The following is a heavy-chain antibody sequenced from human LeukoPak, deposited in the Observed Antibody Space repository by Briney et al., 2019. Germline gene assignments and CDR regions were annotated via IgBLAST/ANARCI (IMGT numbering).Heavy chain of an antibody. J-gene: IGHJ4*02. D-gene: IGHD5-24*01. CDR2: ISGRGGTT. V-gene: IGHV3-23*01. CDR1: GFTFSTYA. CDR3: VKAKGTDGYKDNFDS. Sequence: GGSLRLSCAASGFTFSTYAMTWVRQAPGKGLKWVSAISGRGGTTYYADSVKGRFTISRDNSKNTLYFRMNSLRAEDTAVYFCVKAKGTDGYKDNFDSWGQGILVTVSS.